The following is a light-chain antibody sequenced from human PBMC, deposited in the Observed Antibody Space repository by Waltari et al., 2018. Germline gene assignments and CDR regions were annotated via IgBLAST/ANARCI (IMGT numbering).Light chain of an antibody. J-gene: IGLJ2*01. CDR3: SSYTNYATVI. V-gene: IGLV2-14*01. Sequence: QSALTQPASVSGSPGQSITISCTGTSSDVGYYNYVYWYQQHPGKAPKLMISDVNKRPSGVSNRFSGSKSGNTASLTISGLQAEDEADYYCSSYTNYATVIFGGGTKLTVL. CDR2: DVN. CDR1: SSDVGYYNY.